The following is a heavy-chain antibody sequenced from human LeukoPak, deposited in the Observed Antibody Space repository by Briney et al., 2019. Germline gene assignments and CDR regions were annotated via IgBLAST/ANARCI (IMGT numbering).Heavy chain of an antibody. Sequence: ASVKVSCKASGCTFISYYIHWVRQAPGQGLEWMGIINPSGGSTSYAQKFQGRVSMTRDTSTSTVYMELSSLRSEDTAVYYCARGYSGYYYYMDVWGKGTTVTVSS. D-gene: IGHD5-12*01. J-gene: IGHJ6*03. CDR1: GCTFISYY. CDR3: ARGYSGYYYYMDV. V-gene: IGHV1-46*01. CDR2: INPSGGST.